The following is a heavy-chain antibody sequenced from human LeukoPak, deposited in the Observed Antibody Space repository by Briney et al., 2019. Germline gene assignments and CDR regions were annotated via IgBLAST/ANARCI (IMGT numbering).Heavy chain of an antibody. CDR1: GYTFTAYY. Sequence: ASVKVSCKASGYTFTAYYVHWVRQAPGQGLEWMGWITPNSGGTKYAQKFQGRVTMTRDTSISTAYMELSGLRSDDTAVYYCARTATGTTTWFDPWGQGTLVTVSS. D-gene: IGHD1-1*01. CDR2: ITPNSGGT. V-gene: IGHV1-2*02. J-gene: IGHJ5*02. CDR3: ARTATGTTTWFDP.